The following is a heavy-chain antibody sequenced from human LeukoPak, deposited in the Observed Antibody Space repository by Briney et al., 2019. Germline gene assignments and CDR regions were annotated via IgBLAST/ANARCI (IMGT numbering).Heavy chain of an antibody. CDR3: ARRKASLWFGELLGNWFDP. Sequence: SETLSLTCTVSGGSISSSSYYWGWIRQPPGKGLEWIGSIYYSGSTYYNPSPKSRVTISVDTSKNQFSLKLSSVTAADTAVYYCARRKASLWFGELLGNWFDPWGQGTLVTVSS. CDR1: GGSISSSSYY. CDR2: IYYSGST. J-gene: IGHJ5*02. D-gene: IGHD3-10*01. V-gene: IGHV4-39*01.